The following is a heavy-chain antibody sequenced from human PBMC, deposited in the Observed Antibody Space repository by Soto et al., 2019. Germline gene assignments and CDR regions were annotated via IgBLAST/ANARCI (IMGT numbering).Heavy chain of an antibody. V-gene: IGHV1-69*12. D-gene: IGHD3-22*01. CDR3: ATPGRITMIVEYYFQH. CDR2: IIPIFGTA. J-gene: IGHJ1*01. CDR1: GGTFSSYA. Sequence: QVQLVQSGAEVKKPGSSVKVSCKASGGTFSSYAISWVRQAPGQGLEWMGGIIPIFGTANYAQKFQGRVTITADESTSTAYMELSSLRSEDTAVYYCATPGRITMIVEYYFQHWGQGTLVTVSS.